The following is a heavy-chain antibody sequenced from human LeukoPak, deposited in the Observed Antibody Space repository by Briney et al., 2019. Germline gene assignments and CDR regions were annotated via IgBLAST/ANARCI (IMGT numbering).Heavy chain of an antibody. D-gene: IGHD1-26*01. J-gene: IGHJ4*02. CDR3: AREWELLDY. CDR2: IKRKIDGGTT. CDR1: GFTFSGAW. V-gene: IGHV3-15*01. Sequence: PGGSLRLSCAASGFTFSGAWMSWVRQAPGKGLEWVGHIKRKIDGGTTDYAAPVKGRFAISRDDSKNTLYLQMNSLKIEDTAVYYCAREWELLDYWGQGTLVTVSS.